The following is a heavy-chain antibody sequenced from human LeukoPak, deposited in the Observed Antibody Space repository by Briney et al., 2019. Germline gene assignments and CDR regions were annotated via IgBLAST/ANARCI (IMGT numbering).Heavy chain of an antibody. D-gene: IGHD1-26*01. Sequence: PSETLSLTCAVYGGSFSGYYWSWIRQPPGKGLEWSGEINHSGSTNYNPSLKSRVTISVDTFKNQFSLKLSSVTAADTAVYYCARGRAQRELLRKMYYFDYWGQGTLVTVSS. J-gene: IGHJ4*02. CDR1: GGSFSGYY. V-gene: IGHV4-34*01. CDR3: ARGRAQRELLRKMYYFDY. CDR2: INHSGST.